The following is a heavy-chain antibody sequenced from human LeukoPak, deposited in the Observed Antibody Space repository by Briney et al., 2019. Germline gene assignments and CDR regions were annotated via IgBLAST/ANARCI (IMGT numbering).Heavy chain of an antibody. V-gene: IGHV4-39*01. CDR1: GGSISSSNYY. D-gene: IGHD5-24*01. J-gene: IGHJ4*02. CDR2: IFYSGTT. CDR3: ARGRLAYNDHDY. Sequence: SETLSLTCTVSGGSISSSNYYWDWIRQPPGKGLEWIVNIFYSGTTHYNPSLRGRVTISVGTSKNQFSLKLSSVTAADTAVYYCARGRLAYNDHDYWGQGTLVTVSS.